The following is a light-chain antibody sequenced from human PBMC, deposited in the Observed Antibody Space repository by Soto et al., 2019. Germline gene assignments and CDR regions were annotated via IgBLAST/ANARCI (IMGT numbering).Light chain of an antibody. V-gene: IGKV3-15*01. CDR1: QSGSTN. CDR2: GAS. J-gene: IGKJ4*01. CDR3: QQYNNWPPLT. Sequence: EIVMTQSPATLSVSPGERATLSCRARQSGSTNLSWYQQKPGQAPRLLIYGASTRATGVPARFSGSGSGTEFTLTISRLQSEDFAVYYCQQYNNWPPLTFGGGTTVDIK.